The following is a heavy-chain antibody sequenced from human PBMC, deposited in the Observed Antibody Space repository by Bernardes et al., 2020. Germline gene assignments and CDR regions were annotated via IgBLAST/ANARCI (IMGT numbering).Heavy chain of an antibody. D-gene: IGHD3-16*02. Sequence: ASVKVSCKASGYTFASYGISWVRQPPGQGLEWMGWISAYNGHTNYAQKLQGRVTMTTDTSTSTAYMELRSLRSDETAVYYCAIVYDYIWGSYRGPFDYWGQGTLVTVSA. CDR3: AIVYDYIWGSYRGPFDY. V-gene: IGHV1-18*01. CDR1: GYTFASYG. CDR2: ISAYNGHT. J-gene: IGHJ4*02.